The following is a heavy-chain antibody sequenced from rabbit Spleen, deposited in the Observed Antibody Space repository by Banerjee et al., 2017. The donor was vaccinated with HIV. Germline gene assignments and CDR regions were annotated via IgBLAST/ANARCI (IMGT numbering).Heavy chain of an antibody. Sequence: QEQLEESGGGLVKPEGSLTLTCTASGFSFSSSYYMCWVRQAPGKGLEWIGCIASGSSGFTYYASWAKGRFTCSKASSTTVTLQMTSLTAADTATYFCARDTGTSFSTYGMDLWGPGTLVTVS. V-gene: IGHV1S45*01. J-gene: IGHJ6*01. D-gene: IGHD8-1*01. CDR2: IASGSSGFT. CDR1: GFSFSSSYY. CDR3: ARDTGTSFSTYGMDL.